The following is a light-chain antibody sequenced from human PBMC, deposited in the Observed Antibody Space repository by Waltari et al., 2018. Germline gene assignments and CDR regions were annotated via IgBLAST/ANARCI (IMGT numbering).Light chain of an antibody. V-gene: IGKV3-20*01. CDR2: GAS. Sequence: EIVLTQSPGTLSLSPGERATLSCRASQSVSRTLACYQQNPGQAPRLLIYGASNRATGISDRFSRSGSGTDFSLIISRLEPEDFAVYYCQHYVSLPVTFGQGTKVEIK. CDR3: QHYVSLPVT. CDR1: QSVSRT. J-gene: IGKJ1*01.